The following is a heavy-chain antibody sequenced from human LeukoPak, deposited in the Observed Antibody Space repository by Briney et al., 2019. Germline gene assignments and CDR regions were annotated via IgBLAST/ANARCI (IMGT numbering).Heavy chain of an antibody. Sequence: SETLSLTCAVYGGSFSGYYCSWIRQPPRKELEWIGEINHSGSTNNNPTLQSRVTLSLDTSKNQFSLKLSSVTAADTPVYYCARGPVGNFDYWGEGTLVTVSS. V-gene: IGHV4-34*01. CDR3: ARGPVGNFDY. CDR2: INHSGST. J-gene: IGHJ4*02. D-gene: IGHD7-27*01. CDR1: GGSFSGYY.